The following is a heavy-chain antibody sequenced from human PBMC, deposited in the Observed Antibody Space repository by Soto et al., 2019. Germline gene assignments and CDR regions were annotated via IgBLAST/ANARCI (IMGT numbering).Heavy chain of an antibody. CDR2: IVNDGSEQ. CDR1: GFSFNTHG. J-gene: IGHJ5*02. CDR3: ARDDNYDDNGLDL. Sequence: QGQLVESGGGVVRPGRSLRLSCEATGFSFNTHGMHWVRQAPGKGLEWVAVIVNDGSEQAYSDSVKGRFTILRDNSKNTIYLQMNNLRAEDTAVYYCARDDNYDDNGLDLWGQGILVTVSS. V-gene: IGHV3-33*01. D-gene: IGHD4-17*01.